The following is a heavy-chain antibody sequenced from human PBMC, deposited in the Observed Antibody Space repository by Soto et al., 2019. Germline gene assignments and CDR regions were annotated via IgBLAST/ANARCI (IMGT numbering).Heavy chain of an antibody. V-gene: IGHV4-34*01. Sequence: SETLSLTCAAYGGSLRGYDWGWTRQPPGKGLEWIGEINHSGSTNYNPSLKSRVTISVDTSKNQFSLKLSSVTAADTAVYYCARERNYDFWSGYPDAFDIWGQGTMVTVSS. CDR1: GGSLRGYD. J-gene: IGHJ3*02. D-gene: IGHD3-3*01. CDR2: INHSGST. CDR3: ARERNYDFWSGYPDAFDI.